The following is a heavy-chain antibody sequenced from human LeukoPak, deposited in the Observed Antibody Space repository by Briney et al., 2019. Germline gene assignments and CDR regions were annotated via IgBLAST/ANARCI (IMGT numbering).Heavy chain of an antibody. CDR1: GGSISSSGYY. Sequence: SETLSLTCTVSGGSISSSGYYWSWIRPPPGKGLEWIGEINHSGSTNYNPSLKSRVTISVDTSKNQFSLKLSSVTAADTAVYYCARGQTYYDFWSGYYRAGDYYYMDVWGKGTTVTVSS. CDR2: INHSGST. V-gene: IGHV4-39*07. J-gene: IGHJ6*03. D-gene: IGHD3-3*01. CDR3: ARGQTYYDFWSGYYRAGDYYYMDV.